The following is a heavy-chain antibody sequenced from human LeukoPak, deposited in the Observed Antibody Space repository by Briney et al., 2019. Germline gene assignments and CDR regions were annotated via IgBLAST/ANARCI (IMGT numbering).Heavy chain of an antibody. CDR3: GCGYNPIDY. V-gene: IGHV4-4*09. CDR2: IYPSGST. J-gene: IGHJ4*02. CDR1: GASIRTYY. D-gene: IGHD5-24*01. Sequence: SETLSLTCTVSGASIRTYYWSWIRQPPGRGLEWIGFIYPSGSTNYSPSLKSRVTISVDTSKNQFSLKLSSVSASDTAVYYCGCGYNPIDYWGQGTLVTVSS.